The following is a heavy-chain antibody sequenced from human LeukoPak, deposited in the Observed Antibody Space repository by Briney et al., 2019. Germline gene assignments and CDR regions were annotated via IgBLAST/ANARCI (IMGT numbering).Heavy chain of an antibody. V-gene: IGHV1-69*05. CDR2: IIPIFGTA. Sequence: SVKVSCKASGGTFSSYAISWVRQAPGQGLEWMGRIIPIFGTANYAQKFQGRVTITTDESTSTAYMELSSLRSEDTAVYYCAMSYYDSSGYYFFSPFYYWGQETLVTVSS. CDR1: GGTFSSYA. CDR3: AMSYYDSSGYYFFSPFYY. J-gene: IGHJ4*02. D-gene: IGHD3-22*01.